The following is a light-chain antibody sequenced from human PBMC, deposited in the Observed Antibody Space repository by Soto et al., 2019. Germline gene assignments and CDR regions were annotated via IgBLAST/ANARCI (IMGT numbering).Light chain of an antibody. CDR3: QQYSNWPYT. CDR2: GAS. CDR1: QSVSSK. J-gene: IGKJ2*01. V-gene: IGKV3-15*01. Sequence: EIVMTQSPATLSLSPGERVTLSCRASQSVSSKLAWYQQKPGQAPRLLIYGASIRATDIPARFSGSGSGTEFTLTISRLQSGDFAIFYCQQYSNWPYTFGQGTKLEIK.